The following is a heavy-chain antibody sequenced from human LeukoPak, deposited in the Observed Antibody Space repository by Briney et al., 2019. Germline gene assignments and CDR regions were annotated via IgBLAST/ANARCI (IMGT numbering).Heavy chain of an antibody. CDR1: GFTFSSYN. V-gene: IGHV3-21*01. Sequence: GGSLRLSCAASGFTFSSYNMNWVRQAPGKGLEWVSSISSSSNYIYYADSVKGRFTISRDNAKNSLYLQMKSLRAEDTAVYYCARGKTSQNIVTRKTYNWFDPWGQGALVTVSS. J-gene: IGHJ5*02. CDR3: ARGKTSQNIVTRKTYNWFDP. CDR2: ISSSSNYI. D-gene: IGHD2/OR15-2a*01.